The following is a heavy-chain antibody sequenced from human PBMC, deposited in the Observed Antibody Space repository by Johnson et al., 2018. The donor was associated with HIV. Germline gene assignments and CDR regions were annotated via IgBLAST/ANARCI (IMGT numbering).Heavy chain of an antibody. D-gene: IGHD3-3*01. J-gene: IGHJ3*02. Sequence: VPLVESGGGLIQPGGSLRLSCAASGFTFSSYAMSWVRQAPGKGLEWVSAISGSGGSTYSADSVKGRFTISRDNSKNTLYLQMNSLRAEDTAVYYCAKDQTYNFWSGYYGGDAFDIWGQGTMVTVSS. CDR3: AKDQTYNFWSGYYGGDAFDI. CDR1: GFTFSSYA. V-gene: IGHV3-23*04. CDR2: ISGSGGST.